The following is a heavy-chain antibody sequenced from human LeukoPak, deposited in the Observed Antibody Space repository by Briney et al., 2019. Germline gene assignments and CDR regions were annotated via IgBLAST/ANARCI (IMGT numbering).Heavy chain of an antibody. CDR2: INSDGSST. CDR3: AKETPYDFWSGHDAFDI. V-gene: IGHV3-74*01. D-gene: IGHD3-3*01. Sequence: GGSLRLSRAASGFTFSSYWMHWVRQAPGKGLVWVSRINSDGSSTSYADSVKGRFTISRDNAKNSLYLQMNSLRAEDTAVYYCAKETPYDFWSGHDAFDIWGQGTMVTVSS. J-gene: IGHJ3*02. CDR1: GFTFSSYW.